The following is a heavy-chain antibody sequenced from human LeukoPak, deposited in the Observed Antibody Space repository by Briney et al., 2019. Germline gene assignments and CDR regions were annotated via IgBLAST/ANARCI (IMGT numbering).Heavy chain of an antibody. CDR1: GGSISSYY. V-gene: IGHV4-59*01. J-gene: IGHJ6*02. D-gene: IGHD6-25*01. CDR2: IYYSGST. Sequence: SETLSLTCTVSGGSISSYYWSWIRQPPGKGLEWIGYIYYSGSTNYNPSLKSRVTISVDTSKNQFSLKLSSVTAADTAVYYCARVTSGGGGMDVWGQGTTVTVSS. CDR3: ARVTSGGGGMDV.